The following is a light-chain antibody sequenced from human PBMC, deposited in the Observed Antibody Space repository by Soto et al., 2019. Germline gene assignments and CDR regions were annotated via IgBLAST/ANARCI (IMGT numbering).Light chain of an antibody. V-gene: IGLV2-23*02. CDR3: CSYAGSSTYVV. J-gene: IGLJ2*01. Sequence: QSALTQPASVSGSPGQSITISCTGTSSDVGSYNLVSWYQQHPGKAPKLMIYEVSKRTSGVSNRFSGSKSGNTASLTISGLQAEDEAEYYCCSYAGSSTYVVFGGGTKLTVL. CDR2: EVS. CDR1: SSDVGSYNL.